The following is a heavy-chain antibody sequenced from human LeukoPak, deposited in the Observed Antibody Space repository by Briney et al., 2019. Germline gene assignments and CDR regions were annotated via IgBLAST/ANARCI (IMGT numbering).Heavy chain of an antibody. D-gene: IGHD6-13*01. CDR2: ISSSSTI. CDR3: ARDSSSWSFDY. V-gene: IGHV3-48*04. Sequence: GGSLRLSCAASGFTFSSYSMNWVRQAPGKGLEWVSYISSSSTIYYADSVKGRFTISRDNAKNSLYLQMNSLRAEDTAVYYCARDSSSWSFDYWGQGTLVTVSS. CDR1: GFTFSSYS. J-gene: IGHJ4*02.